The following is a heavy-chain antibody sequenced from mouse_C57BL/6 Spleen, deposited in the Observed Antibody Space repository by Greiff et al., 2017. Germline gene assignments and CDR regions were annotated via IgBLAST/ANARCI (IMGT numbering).Heavy chain of an antibody. D-gene: IGHD1-1*01. Sequence: QVQLKESGPELVKPGASVKISCKASGYAFSSSWMNWVKQRPGKGLEWIGRIYPGDGDTNYNGKFKGKATLTADKSSSTAYMQLSSLTSEDAAVYFCARARVGSQDYWGQGTTLTVSS. CDR1: GYAFSSSW. CDR3: ARARVGSQDY. J-gene: IGHJ2*01. V-gene: IGHV1-82*01. CDR2: IYPGDGDT.